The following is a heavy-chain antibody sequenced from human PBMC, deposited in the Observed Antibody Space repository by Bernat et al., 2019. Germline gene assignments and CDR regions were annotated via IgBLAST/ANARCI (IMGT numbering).Heavy chain of an antibody. Sequence: QVQLVESGGGVVQPGRSLRLSCAASGFTFSSYAMHWVRQAPGKGLEWVAVISYDGSNKYYADSVKGRFTISRDNSKNTLYLQMNSLRAEDTAVYYCARDLRLEYSSSAGAFDYWGQGTLVTVSS. CDR3: ARDLRLEYSSSAGAFDY. CDR1: GFTFSSYA. J-gene: IGHJ4*02. D-gene: IGHD6-6*01. V-gene: IGHV3-30*01. CDR2: ISYDGSNK.